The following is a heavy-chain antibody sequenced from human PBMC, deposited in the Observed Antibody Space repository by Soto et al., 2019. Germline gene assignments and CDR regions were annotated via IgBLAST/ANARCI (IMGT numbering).Heavy chain of an antibody. CDR3: ARQAID. CDR2: VYYSGST. CDR1: GGSISDYY. Sequence: QVQLQESGPGLVKPSETLSLTCTVSGGSISDYYWSWFRQAPGKGLDWIGYVYYSGSTNYNPSLQCRVTISVDTSKNQFSLKLSSVTAADTARYYGARQAIDWGQGTLVTVSS. V-gene: IGHV4-59*08. J-gene: IGHJ4*02.